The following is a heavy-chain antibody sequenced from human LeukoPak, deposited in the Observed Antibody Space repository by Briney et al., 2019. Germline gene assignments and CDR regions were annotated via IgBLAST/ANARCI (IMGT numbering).Heavy chain of an antibody. CDR1: GDSISSSSYY. CDR3: ARHSSSWYHFDY. CDR2: IYYSGTT. V-gene: IGHV4-39*01. J-gene: IGHJ4*02. Sequence: SETLSLTCTASGDSISSSSYYWGWIRQPPGKGLEWIGSIYYSGTTYYNPSLKSRVTISVVTSKNQFSLNLSSVTAADTAVYYCARHSSSWYHFDYWGQGTLVTVSS. D-gene: IGHD6-13*01.